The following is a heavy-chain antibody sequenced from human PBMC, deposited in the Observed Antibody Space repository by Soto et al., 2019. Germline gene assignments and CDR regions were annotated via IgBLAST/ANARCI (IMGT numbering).Heavy chain of an antibody. CDR1: GGSISSGGYY. J-gene: IGHJ3*02. CDR3: ASGSNYYYSSVINDGAFDI. Sequence: QVQLQESGPGLVKPSQTLSLTCTVSGGSISSGGYYWSWIRQHPGKGLECIGYIYYSGSTYYNPSHKSRVTISVDTSKNQFSLKLSSVTAADTGVYYCASGSNYYYSSVINDGAFDIWGKGTIVTLSS. CDR2: IYYSGST. V-gene: IGHV4-31*03. D-gene: IGHD3-22*01.